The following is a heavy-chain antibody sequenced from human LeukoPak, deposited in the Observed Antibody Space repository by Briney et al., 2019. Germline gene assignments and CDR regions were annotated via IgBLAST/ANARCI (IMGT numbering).Heavy chain of an antibody. J-gene: IGHJ4*02. V-gene: IGHV1-18*01. CDR2: ISAYDGNT. D-gene: IGHD4-17*01. CDR1: GYTFTSYG. Sequence: ASVKVSCKASGYTFTSYGISWVRQAPGQGLEWMGWISAYDGNTNYAQKLQGRVTMTTDTSTSTAYMELRSLRSDDTAVYYCARDLGNDYGDYVDYWGQGTLVTVSS. CDR3: ARDLGNDYGDYVDY.